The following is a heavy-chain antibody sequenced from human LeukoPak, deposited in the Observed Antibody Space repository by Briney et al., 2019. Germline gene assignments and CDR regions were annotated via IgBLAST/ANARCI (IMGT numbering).Heavy chain of an antibody. CDR2: IHYTGST. CDR1: GASISGSGYY. Sequence: SETLSLTCTVSGASISGSGYYWGWIRQPPGKGLEWIGYIHYTGSTNYNPSLKSRVTISVETSKNQFSLKLKSVTAADTAVYYCARGGYYGSGNDFRFDPWGQGTLVTVSS. D-gene: IGHD3-10*01. V-gene: IGHV4-61*08. J-gene: IGHJ5*02. CDR3: ARGGYYGSGNDFRFDP.